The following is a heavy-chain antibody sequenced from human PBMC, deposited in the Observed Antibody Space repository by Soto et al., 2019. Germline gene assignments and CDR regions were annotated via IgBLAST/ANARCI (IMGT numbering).Heavy chain of an antibody. V-gene: IGHV4-4*07. Sequence: ASETLSLTCTVSRGSINTFYWSWVRQPAGKGLEWIGRIFSSGSTSFNPSLESRVAMSVDTSKNHFSLNLSSVTAADMAVYYCAREGSYSAYNFAHGIQLWSFDFWGQGALVTVSS. D-gene: IGHD5-12*01. CDR2: IFSSGST. CDR1: RGSINTFY. CDR3: AREGSYSAYNFAHGIQLWSFDF. J-gene: IGHJ4*02.